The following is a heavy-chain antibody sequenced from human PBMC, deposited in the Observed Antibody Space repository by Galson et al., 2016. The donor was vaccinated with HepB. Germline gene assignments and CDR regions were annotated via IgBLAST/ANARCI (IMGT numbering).Heavy chain of an antibody. Sequence: SETLSLTCTVSGGSVSSGTYYWSWIRQSPGKGLEWIGYIYYDGSTKYNPSLKSRVSISVDTSKKQFSLKLSSVTAADTAFYYCARDGGGYGDYFEYWGQGTLVTVSS. CDR1: GGSVSSGTYY. J-gene: IGHJ4*02. V-gene: IGHV4-61*01. D-gene: IGHD4-17*01. CDR2: IYYDGST. CDR3: ARDGGGYGDYFEY.